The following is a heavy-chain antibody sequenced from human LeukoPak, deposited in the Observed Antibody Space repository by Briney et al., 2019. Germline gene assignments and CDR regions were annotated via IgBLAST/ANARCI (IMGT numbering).Heavy chain of an antibody. D-gene: IGHD1/OR15-1a*01. Sequence: GGSLRLSCTTSGFIFSNYGMHWVRQAPGKGLEWVAFIRHDGSNKYYADSVKGRCTISRDNSKKTVYLQMNSLRTEDTAVYYCAKNNRGFDYWGQGTLVTVSS. CDR2: IRHDGSNK. CDR1: GFIFSNYG. CDR3: AKNNRGFDY. J-gene: IGHJ4*02. V-gene: IGHV3-30*02.